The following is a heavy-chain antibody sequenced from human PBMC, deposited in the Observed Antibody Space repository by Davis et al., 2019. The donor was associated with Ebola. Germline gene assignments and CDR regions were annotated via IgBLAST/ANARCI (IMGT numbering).Heavy chain of an antibody. V-gene: IGHV4-59*01. Sequence: MPSETLSLTCTVSGGSISSYYWSWIRQPPGKGLEWIGYIYYSGSTNYNPSLKSRVTISVDTSKNQFSLKLSSVTAADTAVYYCARLGVSAASPFEHWGQGTLVTVSS. D-gene: IGHD6-25*01. CDR1: GGSISSYY. CDR3: ARLGVSAASPFEH. J-gene: IGHJ5*02. CDR2: IYYSGST.